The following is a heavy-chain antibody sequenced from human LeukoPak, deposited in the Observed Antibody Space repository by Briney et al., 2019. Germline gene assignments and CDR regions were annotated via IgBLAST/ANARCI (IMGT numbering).Heavy chain of an antibody. CDR3: SRVPGDFDSSGPGY. CDR2: ISSSGSTI. D-gene: IGHD3-22*01. J-gene: IGHJ4*02. Sequence: GGSLTLSCAASGFTFSDYYMSWLRQAPGKGLEWVSYISSSGSTIYYEDSVKGRFTIARDTAKNSLYLQMNRLRAEDTAVYYCSRVPGDFDSSGPGYWGQGTLVTVSS. CDR1: GFTFSDYY. V-gene: IGHV3-11*01.